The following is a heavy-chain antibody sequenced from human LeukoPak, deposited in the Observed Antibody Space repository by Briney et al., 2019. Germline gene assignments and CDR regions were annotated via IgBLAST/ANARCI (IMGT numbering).Heavy chain of an antibody. D-gene: IGHD4-17*01. CDR1: GFTVSSNS. V-gene: IGHV3-53*01. Sequence: PGGSLRLSCTVSGFTVSSNSMSWVRQAPGKGLEWVSFIYSDNTHYSDSVKGRFTISRDNSKNALYLQMNSLRAEDTAVYYCARDHYGDYSLYYFDYWGEGTLVTVSS. CDR2: IYSDNT. CDR3: ARDHYGDYSLYYFDY. J-gene: IGHJ4*02.